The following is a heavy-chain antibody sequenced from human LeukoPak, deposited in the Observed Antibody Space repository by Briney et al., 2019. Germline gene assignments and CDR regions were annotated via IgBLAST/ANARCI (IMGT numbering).Heavy chain of an antibody. Sequence: ASVKVSCKASGYTFTSNYMHWVRQAPGQGLEWMGIINPSGGSTSNAQKFQGRVAMTRDTSTSTVYMELSSLRSEDTAVYYCARETLRSRTFDYWGQGTLVTVSS. V-gene: IGHV1-46*01. CDR2: INPSGGST. CDR1: GYTFTSNY. CDR3: ARETLRSRTFDY. D-gene: IGHD1-26*01. J-gene: IGHJ4*02.